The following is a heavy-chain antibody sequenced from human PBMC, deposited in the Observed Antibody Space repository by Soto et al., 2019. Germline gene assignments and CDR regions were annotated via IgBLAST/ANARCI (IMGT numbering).Heavy chain of an antibody. Sequence: QVQLVESGGGVVQPGRSLRLSCAASGFTFSNYGMHWVRQAPGKGLEWVAVISYDGSNKYYADSVKGRLTVSRDNSKNTLYLQMNSLRTEDTAVYYCAKDVILWTNYYYYGMDVWGQGTTVTVSS. V-gene: IGHV3-30*18. J-gene: IGHJ6*02. CDR1: GFTFSNYG. D-gene: IGHD2-8*01. CDR2: ISYDGSNK. CDR3: AKDVILWTNYYYYGMDV.